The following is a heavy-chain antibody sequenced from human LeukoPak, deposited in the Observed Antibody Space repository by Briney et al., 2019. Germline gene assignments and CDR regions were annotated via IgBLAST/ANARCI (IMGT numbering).Heavy chain of an antibody. CDR2: IIPILGIA. V-gene: IGHV1-69*04. J-gene: IGHJ2*01. Sequence: SSVKVSCRASGGTFSSYAISWVRQAPGQGLEWMGRIIPILGIANYAQKFQGRVTITADKSTSTAYMELSSLRSEDTAVYYCARDRIVVVPAAIRYFDLWGRGTLVTVSS. CDR1: GGTFSSYA. D-gene: IGHD2-2*01. CDR3: ARDRIVVVPAAIRYFDL.